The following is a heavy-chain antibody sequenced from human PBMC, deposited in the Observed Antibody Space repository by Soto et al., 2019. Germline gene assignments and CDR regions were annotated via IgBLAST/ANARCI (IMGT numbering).Heavy chain of an antibody. CDR2: INNSGST. J-gene: IGHJ4*02. Sequence: SETLSLTCAVYGGSFSGYYGSWISQPPEKGREWIGEINNSGSTNYNPSLKSRVTISVDTSKNQFSLKLSSVTAADTAVYYCARGPKFSLAARGRRLLDYWGQGTLVTVSS. V-gene: IGHV4-34*01. CDR1: GGSFSGYY. CDR3: ARGPKFSLAARGRRLLDY. D-gene: IGHD6-6*01.